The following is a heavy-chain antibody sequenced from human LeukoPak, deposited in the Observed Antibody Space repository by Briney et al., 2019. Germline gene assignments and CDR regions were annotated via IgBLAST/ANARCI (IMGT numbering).Heavy chain of an antibody. V-gene: IGHV3-30*18. CDR3: AKGYSGYDWSLVDY. D-gene: IGHD5-12*01. CDR1: GFIFSNYA. CDR2: ISYDGSNK. Sequence: GGSLRLSCAASGFIFSNYAMSGVRQAPGKGLEWVAVISYDGSNKYYADSVKGRFTISRDNSKNTLYLQMNSLRAEDTAVYYCAKGYSGYDWSLVDYWGQGTLVTVSS. J-gene: IGHJ4*02.